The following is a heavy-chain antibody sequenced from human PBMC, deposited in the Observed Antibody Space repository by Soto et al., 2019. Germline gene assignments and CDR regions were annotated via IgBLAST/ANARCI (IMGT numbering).Heavy chain of an antibody. J-gene: IGHJ6*02. CDR3: VRGQPHRITIFEVVIRSYDYGMDV. D-gene: IGHD3-3*02. CDR1: GGNFIGYY. CDR2: INYRGSS. Sequence: SETHSHTSTVYGGNFIGYYWTWIRQTTGKGLEWIGEINYRGSSYYNPSLESRISMAVDTSKNQFSLKLRSVTAADTAVYFCVRGQPHRITIFEVVIRSYDYGMDVWGQGTTVTVSS. V-gene: IGHV4-34*01.